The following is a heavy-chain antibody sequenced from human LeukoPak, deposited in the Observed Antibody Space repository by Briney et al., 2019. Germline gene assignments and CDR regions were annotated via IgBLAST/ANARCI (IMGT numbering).Heavy chain of an antibody. CDR1: GYTFTSYG. D-gene: IGHD3-16*01. J-gene: IGHJ4*02. CDR3: ARTLTSMITFGNREDY. V-gene: IGHV1-18*01. Sequence: ASVKVSCKASGYTFTSYGISWVRQVAGQGLEWMGWISAQHGQTEYAPNSQDRVTMTTDTYTNTAYMELRSLRSDDTAVYYCARTLTSMITFGNREDYWGQGTLVTVSS. CDR2: ISAQHGQT.